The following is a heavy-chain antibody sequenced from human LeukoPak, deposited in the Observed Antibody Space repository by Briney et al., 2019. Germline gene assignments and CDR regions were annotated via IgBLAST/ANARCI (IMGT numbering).Heavy chain of an antibody. CDR3: ARERDEDIVVVPAAPFFDY. CDR1: GFTFSSYW. Sequence: PGGSLRLSCAAFGFTFSSYWMSWVRQAPGKGLEWVANIKQDGSEKYYVDSVKGRFTISRDNAKNSLYLQMNSLRAEDTAVYYCARERDEDIVVVPAAPFFDYWGQGTLVTVSS. D-gene: IGHD2-2*01. J-gene: IGHJ4*02. V-gene: IGHV3-7*01. CDR2: IKQDGSEK.